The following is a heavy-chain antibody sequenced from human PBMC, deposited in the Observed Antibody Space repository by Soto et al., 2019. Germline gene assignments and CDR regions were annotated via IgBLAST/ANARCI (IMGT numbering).Heavy chain of an antibody. CDR2: IYYSGST. J-gene: IGHJ5*02. V-gene: IGHV4-39*01. CDR1: GGSISSSSYY. Sequence: SETLSLTCTVSGGSISSSSYYWGWIRQPPGKGLEWIGSIYYSGSTYYNPSLKSRVTISVDTSKNQFSLKLSSVTAADTAVYYCARLVVTATNWFDPWGQGTLVTVS. D-gene: IGHD2-21*02. CDR3: ARLVVTATNWFDP.